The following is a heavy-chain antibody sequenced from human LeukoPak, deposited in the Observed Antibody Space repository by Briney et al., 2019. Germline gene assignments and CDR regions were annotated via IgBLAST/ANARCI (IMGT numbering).Heavy chain of an antibody. J-gene: IGHJ2*01. CDR2: IGTAGDT. CDR1: GFTFSSYD. Sequence: PGGSLRLSCAASGFTFSSYDMHWVRQATGKGLEWVSAIGTAGDTYYPGSVTGRFTIPRENAKNSLYLQRNSLRAGDTAVYYCARVKGLDFRWYFDLWGRGTLVTVSS. V-gene: IGHV3-13*01. CDR3: ARVKGLDFRWYFDL.